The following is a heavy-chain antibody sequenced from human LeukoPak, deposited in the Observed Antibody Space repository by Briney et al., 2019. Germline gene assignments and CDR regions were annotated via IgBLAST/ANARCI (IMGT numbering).Heavy chain of an antibody. CDR2: ISSSGSTI. Sequence: GGSLRLSCAASGFTFSSYEMNWVRQAPGKGLEWVSYISSSGSTIYYADSVKGRFTISRDNAKNSLYLQMNSLRAEDTAVYYCARGSSVLNYYGSGSYYRHWGQGTLVTVSS. D-gene: IGHD3-10*01. CDR1: GFTFSSYE. V-gene: IGHV3-48*03. CDR3: ARGSSVLNYYGSGSYYRH. J-gene: IGHJ4*02.